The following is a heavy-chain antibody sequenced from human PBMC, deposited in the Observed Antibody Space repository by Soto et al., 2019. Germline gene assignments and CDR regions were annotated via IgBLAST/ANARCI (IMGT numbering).Heavy chain of an antibody. V-gene: IGHV1-2*04. J-gene: IGHJ6*02. D-gene: IGHD5-12*01. Sequence: ASVKVSCKASGYTFTGYYMHWVRQAPGQGLEWMGWINPNSGGTNYAQKFQGWVTMTRDTSISTAYMELSRLRSDDTAVYYCASQYSGYDYPYSYGMDVWGQGTTVTVSS. CDR3: ASQYSGYDYPYSYGMDV. CDR2: INPNSGGT. CDR1: GYTFTGYY.